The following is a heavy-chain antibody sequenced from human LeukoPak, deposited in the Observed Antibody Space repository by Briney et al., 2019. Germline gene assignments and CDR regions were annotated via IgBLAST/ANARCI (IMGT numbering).Heavy chain of an antibody. D-gene: IGHD6-19*01. J-gene: IGHJ6*04. CDR2: ISNDETKR. CDR1: GLTFSRYP. Sequence: GGSLRLSCAASGLTFSRYPLHRVRQAPRKGLEWLSLISNDETKRFYSDSVKGRFTISRANSKNTLYLQLYLLRTEDTAVNYCAKGPKETSGWTYPHYGMDVWGKGTKVTVSS. CDR3: AKGPKETSGWTYPHYGMDV. V-gene: IGHV3-30*04.